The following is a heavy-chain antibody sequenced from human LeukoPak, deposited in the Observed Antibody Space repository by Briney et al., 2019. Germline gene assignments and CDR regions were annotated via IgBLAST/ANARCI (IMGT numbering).Heavy chain of an antibody. D-gene: IGHD4-11*01. V-gene: IGHV1-18*01. Sequence: ASVKVSCKASGYTFTSYGISWVRQAPGQGLEWMGWISAYNGNTNYAQKLQGRVTMTTDTSTSTAYMELRSLGSDDTAVYYCARAGMTTVITGKDYWGQGTLVTVSS. CDR1: GYTFTSYG. CDR3: ARAGMTTVITGKDY. CDR2: ISAYNGNT. J-gene: IGHJ4*02.